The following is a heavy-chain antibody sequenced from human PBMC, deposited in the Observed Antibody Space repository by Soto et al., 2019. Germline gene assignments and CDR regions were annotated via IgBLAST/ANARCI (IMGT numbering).Heavy chain of an antibody. CDR1: GFTFDDYA. CDR3: AKDYDALSPIAVAGIWVSYVFDY. Sequence: GGSLRLSCAASGFTFDDYAMHWVRQAPGKGLEWVSGISWNSGSISYADSVKGRFTISRDNAKNSLYLQMNSLRAEDTALYYCAKDYDALSPIAVAGIWVSYVFDYWGQGTLVTVSS. D-gene: IGHD6-19*01. J-gene: IGHJ4*02. V-gene: IGHV3-9*01. CDR2: ISWNSGSI.